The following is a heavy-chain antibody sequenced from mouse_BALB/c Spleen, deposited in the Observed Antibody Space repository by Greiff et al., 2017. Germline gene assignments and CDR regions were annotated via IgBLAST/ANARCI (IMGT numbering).Heavy chain of an antibody. D-gene: IGHD2-1*01. CDR3: ARLFYGNYNFDY. CDR1: GFTFSSYT. V-gene: IGHV5-12-2*01. J-gene: IGHJ2*01. CDR2: ISNGGGST. Sequence: EVQVVESGGGLVQPGGSLKLSCAASGFTFSSYTMSWVRQTPEKRLEWVAYISNGGGSTYYPDTVKGRFTISRDNAKNTLYLQMSSLKSEDTAMYYCARLFYGNYNFDYWGQGTTLTVSS.